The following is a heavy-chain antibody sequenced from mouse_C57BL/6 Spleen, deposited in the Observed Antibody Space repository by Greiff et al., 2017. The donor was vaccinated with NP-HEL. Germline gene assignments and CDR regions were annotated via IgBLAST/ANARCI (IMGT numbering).Heavy chain of an antibody. Sequence: LQESGPGLVAPSQSLSITCTVSGFSLTSYGVSWVRQPPGKGLEWLGVIWGDGSTNYHSALISRLSISKDNSKSQVFLKLNSLQTDDTATYYCAKRASVYYYGSSSYAMDYWGQGTSVTVPS. J-gene: IGHJ4*01. V-gene: IGHV2-3*01. CDR2: IWGDGST. CDR1: GFSLTSYG. D-gene: IGHD1-1*01. CDR3: AKRASVYYYGSSSYAMDY.